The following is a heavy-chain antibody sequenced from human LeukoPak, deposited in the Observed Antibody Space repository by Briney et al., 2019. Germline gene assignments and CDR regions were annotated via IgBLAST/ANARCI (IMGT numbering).Heavy chain of an antibody. CDR2: ISASGGST. J-gene: IGHJ6*03. Sequence: GGSLRLSCAASGFTLSSYAMSWVRQAPGKGLEWVSSISASGGSTNYAASVKGRFTISRDNSKNTVYLQMNSLRAEDTAVYYCAKVMKGSERLTMVRGVIIKTAGLYYMDVWGKGTTVTVSS. V-gene: IGHV3-23*01. CDR1: GFTLSSYA. D-gene: IGHD3-10*01. CDR3: AKVMKGSERLTMVRGVIIKTAGLYYMDV.